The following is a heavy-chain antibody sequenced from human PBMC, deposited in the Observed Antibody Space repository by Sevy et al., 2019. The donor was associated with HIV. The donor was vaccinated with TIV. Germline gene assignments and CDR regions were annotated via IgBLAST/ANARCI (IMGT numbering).Heavy chain of an antibody. CDR1: GFTFGSYV. CDR2: ISQTYDGSKK. Sequence: GGSLRLSCAASGFTFGSYVLHWVRQAPGKGLEWVALISQTYDGSKKYYADSVKGRFIISRDNSKNTLYVQIDSLKLEDTAVYYCVRDNSDDFLFDHWGQGTLVTVSS. J-gene: IGHJ4*02. D-gene: IGHD3-3*01. V-gene: IGHV3-30-3*01. CDR3: VRDNSDDFLFDH.